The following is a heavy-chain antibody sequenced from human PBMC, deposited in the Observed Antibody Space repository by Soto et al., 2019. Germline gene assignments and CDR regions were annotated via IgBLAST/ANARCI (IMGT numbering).Heavy chain of an antibody. V-gene: IGHV4-59*12. CDR2: AYYSGDT. Sequence: SETLSLTCSVSGGSISLYYWSWIRQPPGKGLEWIGYAYYSGDTGYNPSLQSRVTISVDRSNNQISLELSSVTAADTAVYYCARGVLAWGPGTLVTVSS. CDR3: ARGVLA. J-gene: IGHJ5*02. D-gene: IGHD2-8*01. CDR1: GGSISLYY.